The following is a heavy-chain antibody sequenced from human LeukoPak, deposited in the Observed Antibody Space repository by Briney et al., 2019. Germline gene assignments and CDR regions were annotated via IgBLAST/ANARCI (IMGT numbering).Heavy chain of an antibody. Sequence: ASVKVSCKASGYTFTGYYMHWVRQAPGQGLEWMGWISAYNGNTNYAQKLQGRVTMTTDTSTSTAYMELRSLRSDDTAVYYCAREGPNLDAFDIWGQGTMVTVSS. CDR2: ISAYNGNT. CDR1: GYTFTGYY. V-gene: IGHV1-18*04. D-gene: IGHD1-14*01. CDR3: AREGPNLDAFDI. J-gene: IGHJ3*02.